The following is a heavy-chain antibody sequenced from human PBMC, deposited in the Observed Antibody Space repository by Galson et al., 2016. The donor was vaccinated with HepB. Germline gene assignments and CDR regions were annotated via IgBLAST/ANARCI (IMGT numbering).Heavy chain of an antibody. V-gene: IGHV1-46*01. CDR2: INPSGGAT. CDR1: GYTFTCYY. CDR3: ARDGRGQYSSSSYFDY. D-gene: IGHD6-6*01. J-gene: IGHJ4*02. Sequence: SVKVSCKASGYTFTCYYIHWVRQAPGQGLEWMGIINPSGGATNYAQRFQGRVTMTRDTSTSTVYMELSSLRYEDTAVYYCARDGRGQYSSSSYFDYWGQGTLVTVSS.